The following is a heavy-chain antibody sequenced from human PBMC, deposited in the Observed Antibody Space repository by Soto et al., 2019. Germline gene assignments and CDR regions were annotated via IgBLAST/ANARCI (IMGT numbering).Heavy chain of an antibody. CDR2: ISGSGGTT. CDR1: GFTFSNYA. Sequence: GGSLRLSCAASGFTFSNYAMSWVRQAPGKGLEWVSAISGSGGTTYDAASMKGRFTISRDNSKNTLYLQMKSLTAEDTAVYYCAKFRSSTVRHFDYWGKGTLVTVSS. D-gene: IGHD6-6*01. V-gene: IGHV3-23*01. CDR3: AKFRSSTVRHFDY. J-gene: IGHJ4*02.